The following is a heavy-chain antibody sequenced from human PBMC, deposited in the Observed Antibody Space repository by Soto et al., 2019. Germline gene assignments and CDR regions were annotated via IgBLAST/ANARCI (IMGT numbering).Heavy chain of an antibody. CDR2: IYPGDSDT. D-gene: IGHD2-15*01. J-gene: IGHJ3*02. Sequence: GASLKVSCKGSGYSFTSDWIGWVRQMPGKGLEWMGIIYPGDSDTRYSPSFQGQVTISADKSISTAYLQWSSLKASDTAMYYCARQVGSGDDAFDIWGQGTMVTVSS. CDR1: GYSFTSDW. CDR3: ARQVGSGDDAFDI. V-gene: IGHV5-51*01.